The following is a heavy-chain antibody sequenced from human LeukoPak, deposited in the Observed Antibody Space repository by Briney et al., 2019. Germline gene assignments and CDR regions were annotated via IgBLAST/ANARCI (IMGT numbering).Heavy chain of an antibody. V-gene: IGHV4-39*01. Sequence: GSLRLSCAASGFTFSSYAMSWVRQAPGKGLEWIGSMHYRGSTYYNPSLKSRVTISTDTSKNQFSLKLSSVTAADTAVYYCARRGRLWPDFDYWGQGTLVTVSS. J-gene: IGHJ4*02. D-gene: IGHD5-18*01. CDR2: MHYRGST. CDR3: ARRGRLWPDFDY. CDR1: GFTFSSYA.